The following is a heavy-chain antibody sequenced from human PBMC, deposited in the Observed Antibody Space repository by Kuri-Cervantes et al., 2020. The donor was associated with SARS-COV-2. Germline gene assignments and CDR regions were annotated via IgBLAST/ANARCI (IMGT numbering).Heavy chain of an antibody. J-gene: IGHJ4*02. CDR2: IYTSGST. D-gene: IGHD7-27*01. Sequence: ESLKISCTVSGGSISSYYWSWIRQPAGKGLEWIGRIYTSGSTNYNPSLKSRVTMSVDTSKTQFSLELSSVTAADTAVYYCARVNWGFDYWGQGALVTVSS. V-gene: IGHV4-4*07. CDR1: GGSISSYY. CDR3: ARVNWGFDY.